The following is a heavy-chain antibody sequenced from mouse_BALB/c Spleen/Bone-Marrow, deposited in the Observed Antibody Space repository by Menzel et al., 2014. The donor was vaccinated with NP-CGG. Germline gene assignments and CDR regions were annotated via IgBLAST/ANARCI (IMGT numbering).Heavy chain of an antibody. Sequence: VQLQQSEPELVKPGASVKMSCKASGYTFTDYYMKWVKQSHGKSFEWIGYIIPNNGDTFYNQKFKGKATLTVDKSSSTAYMQLNSLTSEDSATYYCSRSTSYYVGTWFSYWGQGTLVTVSA. CDR2: IIPNNGDT. CDR1: GYTFTDYY. CDR3: SRSTSYYVGTWFSY. V-gene: IGHV1-26*01. J-gene: IGHJ3*01. D-gene: IGHD1-1*01.